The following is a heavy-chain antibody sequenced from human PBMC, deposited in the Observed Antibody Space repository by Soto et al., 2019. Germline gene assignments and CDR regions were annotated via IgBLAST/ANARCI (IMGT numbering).Heavy chain of an antibody. CDR3: ARDLGVWFGADAFDS. D-gene: IGHD3-10*01. CDR2: ISAYNCNT. J-gene: IGHJ3*02. CDR1: GYTFTIYG. V-gene: IGHV1-18*01. Sequence: QVQLVQSGAEVKKPGASVNVSCKASGYTFTIYGISWVPQAPGQGLEWMGWISAYNCNTNYAQKRQGRVTITTDTTPSIAYMELRSLRGDDPAVYYCARDLGVWFGADAFDSWGQGTMVTASS.